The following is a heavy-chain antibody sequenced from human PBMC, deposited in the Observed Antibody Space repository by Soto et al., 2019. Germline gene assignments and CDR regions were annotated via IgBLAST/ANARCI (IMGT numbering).Heavy chain of an antibody. CDR1: GGTFSSYA. V-gene: IGHV1-69*13. J-gene: IGHJ6*02. Sequence: SVKVSCKASGGTFSSYAISWVRQAPGQGLEWMGGIIPIFGTANYAQKFQGRVTITADESTSTAYMELSSLRSEDTAVYYCATMGVLRGRDYYYYGMDVCGQGTTVTFYS. CDR3: ATMGVLRGRDYYYYGMDV. D-gene: IGHD3-16*01. CDR2: IIPIFGTA.